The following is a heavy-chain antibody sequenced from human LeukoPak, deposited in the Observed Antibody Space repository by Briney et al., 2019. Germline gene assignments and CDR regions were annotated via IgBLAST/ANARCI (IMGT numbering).Heavy chain of an antibody. D-gene: IGHD3-3*01. CDR2: IRYDGSNK. Sequence: GGSLGLSCAPAGFTFSSYGMHWVREAPGKVLEWVAFIRYDGSNKYYADSVKGRFTISRDNSKNTLYLQMNSLRAEDTAVYYCASEIIFGSFDYWGQGTLVTVSS. J-gene: IGHJ4*02. V-gene: IGHV3-30*02. CDR3: ASEIIFGSFDY. CDR1: GFTFSSYG.